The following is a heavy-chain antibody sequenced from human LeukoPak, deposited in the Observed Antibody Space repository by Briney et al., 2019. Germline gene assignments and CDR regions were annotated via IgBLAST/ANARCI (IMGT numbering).Heavy chain of an antibody. Sequence: GASVKLSCKASGYTFTSYAMNWVRQAPGQGLEWMGWININTGNPTYAQGFTGRFVFSLDTSVSTAYLQIISLKAEDIAVYYCARVSYYYDSSGHNWFDPWGQGTLVTVSS. CDR2: ININTGNP. V-gene: IGHV7-4-1*02. D-gene: IGHD3-22*01. J-gene: IGHJ5*02. CDR1: GYTFTSYA. CDR3: ARVSYYYDSSGHNWFDP.